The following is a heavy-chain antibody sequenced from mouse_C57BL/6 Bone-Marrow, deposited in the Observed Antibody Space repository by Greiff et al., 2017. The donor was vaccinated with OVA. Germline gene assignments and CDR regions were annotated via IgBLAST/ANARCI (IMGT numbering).Heavy chain of an antibody. CDR3: AKGFYYPYDY. CDR1: GYTFTSYW. D-gene: IGHD2-1*01. J-gene: IGHJ4*01. CDR2: IDPSDSET. V-gene: IGHV1-52*01. Sequence: QVQLQQPGAELVRPGSSVKLSCKASGYTFTSYWMHWVKQRPIQGLEWIGNIDPSDSETHYNQKFKDKATLTVDKSSSTAYMQLSSLTSEDSAVYYCAKGFYYPYDYWGQGTSVTVSS.